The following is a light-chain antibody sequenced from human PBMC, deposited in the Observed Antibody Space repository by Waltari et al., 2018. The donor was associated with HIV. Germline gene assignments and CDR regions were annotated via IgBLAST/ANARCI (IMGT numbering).Light chain of an antibody. V-gene: IGLV2-14*01. CDR1: VSDTAVYTF. CDR3: TAYTLNHALL. CDR2: ETK. Sequence: QSALTQPASVSGSPGQSITISCSGPVSDTAVYTFVSWYRQHPDKAPQLLLYETKPRPSGIPLRFSGSKSGNTASLTISGLQVEDEADYYCTAYTLNHALLFGGGTKLTVL. J-gene: IGLJ3*02.